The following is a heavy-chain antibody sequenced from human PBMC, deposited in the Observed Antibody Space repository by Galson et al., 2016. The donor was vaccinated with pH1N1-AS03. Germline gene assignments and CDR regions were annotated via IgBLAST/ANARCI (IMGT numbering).Heavy chain of an antibody. CDR3: ARESGSPHWFDP. V-gene: IGHV3-23*01. CDR2: VGGVDGSL. J-gene: IGHJ5*02. Sequence: SLRLSCAASGFTFSIYAMHWVRQAPGKGLEWVSGVGGVDGSLWYAESVKGRFTVSRDNSKGTLDLQMNSLRADDTAVYYCARESGSPHWFDPWGQGTLVTVSS. D-gene: IGHD1-26*01. CDR1: GFTFSIYA.